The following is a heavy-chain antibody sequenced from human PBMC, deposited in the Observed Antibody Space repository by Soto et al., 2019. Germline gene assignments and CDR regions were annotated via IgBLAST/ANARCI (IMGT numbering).Heavy chain of an antibody. J-gene: IGHJ6*02. Sequence: QVQLQQWGAGLLKPSETLSLTCAVYGGSFSDYFWSWIRQPPGKGLEWIGEIKHSGTTNYNPSLKTRVTFSLETSKNHFSLNLTSVTAADTAVYYSVAPTMAYYYAMDVWGQGTPVTVSS. D-gene: IGHD2-15*01. CDR1: GGSFSDYF. CDR3: VAPTMAYYYAMDV. CDR2: IKHSGTT. V-gene: IGHV4-34*01.